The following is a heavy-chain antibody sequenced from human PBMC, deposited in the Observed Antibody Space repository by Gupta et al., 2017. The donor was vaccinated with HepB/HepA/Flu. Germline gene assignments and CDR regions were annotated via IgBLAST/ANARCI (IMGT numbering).Heavy chain of an antibody. J-gene: IGHJ5*02. CDR1: GFTFSRYW. CDR2: IKKDGSEK. CDR3: ARDPPVKSASYSLFDP. V-gene: IGHV3-7*01. D-gene: IGHD3-16*01. Sequence: EVQLVESGGGLVQPGGSLRLSCAASGFTFSRYWMSWVRQAPGKGLEWVANIKKDGSEKTFVDSVKGRFTISRDNAKNAWYLQMNSLRVEDTAVYYCARDPPVKSASYSLFDPGGQGTLVTVSS.